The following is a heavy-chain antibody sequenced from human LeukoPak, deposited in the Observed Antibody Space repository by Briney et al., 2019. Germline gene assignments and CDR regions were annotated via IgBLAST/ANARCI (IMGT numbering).Heavy chain of an antibody. D-gene: IGHD3-22*01. J-gene: IGHJ4*02. CDR2: IYSGGST. CDR1: GFTFSTYV. Sequence: PGGSLRLSCEASGFTFSTYVMSWVRQAPGKGLEWVSVIYSGGSTYYADSVKGRFTISRDNSKNTLYLQMSSLRAEDTAVYYCARASYYYDSSGSPRAGYFDYWGQGTLVTVSS. V-gene: IGHV3-53*01. CDR3: ARASYYYDSSGSPRAGYFDY.